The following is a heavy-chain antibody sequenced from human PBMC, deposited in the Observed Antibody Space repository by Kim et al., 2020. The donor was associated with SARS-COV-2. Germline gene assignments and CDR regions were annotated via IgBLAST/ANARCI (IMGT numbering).Heavy chain of an antibody. CDR1: GITLSSYT. V-gene: IGHV3-30*03. CDR2: ILNDGKSK. J-gene: IGHJ5*02. CDR3: AGEHASGSGRCGWFDP. Sequence: GGSLRLSCVGSGITLSSYTMHWVRQAPGKGLEWVTGILNDGKSKYYAESVKGRFTISRDKSNNILNLQMNSLRPEDTAVYYCAGEHASGSGRCGWFDPWGQATLVTVSS. D-gene: IGHD3-10*01.